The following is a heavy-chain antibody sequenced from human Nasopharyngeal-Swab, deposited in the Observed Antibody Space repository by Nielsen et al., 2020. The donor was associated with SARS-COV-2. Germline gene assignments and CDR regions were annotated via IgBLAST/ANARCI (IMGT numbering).Heavy chain of an antibody. Sequence: GESLKISCAASGFTFSSYGMHWVRQAPGKGLEWVAVISYDGSNKYYADSVKGRFTISRDNSKNTLYLQMNSLRAEDTAVYYCAKRPYSGSYYGYYYYGMDVWGQGTTATVPS. CDR3: AKRPYSGSYYGYYYYGMDV. J-gene: IGHJ6*02. D-gene: IGHD1-26*01. CDR1: GFTFSSYG. CDR2: ISYDGSNK. V-gene: IGHV3-30*18.